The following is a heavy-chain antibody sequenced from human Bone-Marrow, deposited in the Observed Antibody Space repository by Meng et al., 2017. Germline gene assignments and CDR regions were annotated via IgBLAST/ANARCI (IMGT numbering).Heavy chain of an antibody. V-gene: IGHV4-34*01. J-gene: IGHJ4*02. D-gene: IGHD4-11*01. CDR3: ARGPTTMAHDFDY. CDR1: GGSFSDYY. CDR2: INHSGST. Sequence: QVQMQNWGAGLLNPSETLSSTCVVSGGSFSDYYWGWIRQPPGKGLEWIGEINHSGSTNYNPSLESRATISVDTSQNNLSLKLSSVTAADSAVYYCARGPTTMAHDFDYWGQGTLVTVSS.